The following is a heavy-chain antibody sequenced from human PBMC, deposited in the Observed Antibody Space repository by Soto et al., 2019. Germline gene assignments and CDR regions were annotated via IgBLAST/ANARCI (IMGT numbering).Heavy chain of an antibody. CDR2: IYYSGST. CDR1: GGSISSGDYY. V-gene: IGHV4-30-4*01. CDR3: ARLKLGYSTFDL. Sequence: TLSLTCTVSGGSISSGDYYWSWIRQPPGKGLEWIGYIYYSGSTYYNPSLKSRVTISVDTSKNQFSLKLSSVTAADTAVYYFARLKLGYSTFDLWGQGTLGTVST. J-gene: IGHJ5*02. D-gene: IGHD5-18*01.